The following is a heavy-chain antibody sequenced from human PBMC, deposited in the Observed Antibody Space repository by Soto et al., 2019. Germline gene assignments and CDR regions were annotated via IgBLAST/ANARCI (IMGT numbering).Heavy chain of an antibody. J-gene: IGHJ6*02. D-gene: IGHD5-18*01. Sequence: GGSLRLSCAASGFTFSSYWMHWVRQAPGKGLVWVSRINSDGSSTSYADSVKGRFTISRDNAKNTLYLQMNSLRAEDTAVYYCARELTAMVRNYYGMDVWGQGTTVTVSS. CDR3: ARELTAMVRNYYGMDV. V-gene: IGHV3-74*01. CDR1: GFTFSSYW. CDR2: INSDGSST.